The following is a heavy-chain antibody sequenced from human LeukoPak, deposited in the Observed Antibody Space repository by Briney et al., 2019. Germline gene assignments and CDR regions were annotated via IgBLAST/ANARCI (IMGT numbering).Heavy chain of an antibody. CDR2: IRGSGHGR. J-gene: IGHJ4*02. V-gene: IGHV3-23*01. CDR1: GFTFSAFA. Sequence: GGSLRLSCAASGFTFSAFAMSWVRQAPGKGLEWVSAIRGSGHGRFYADSARGRFTISRDNSKNTLFLQMNSLRAEDTALYYCAKDVSAYYYDSSGSPFDLWGQGTLVIVSS. D-gene: IGHD3-22*01. CDR3: AKDVSAYYYDSSGSPFDL.